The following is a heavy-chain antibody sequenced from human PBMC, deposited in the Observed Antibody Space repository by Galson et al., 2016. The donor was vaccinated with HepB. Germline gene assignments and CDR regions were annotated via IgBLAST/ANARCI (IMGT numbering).Heavy chain of an antibody. CDR2: IYHSGST. D-gene: IGHD2-15*01. J-gene: IGHJ4*01. CDR1: GGSISSGAYS. Sequence: TLSLTCAVSGGSISSGAYSWSWIRQPPGKGLEWIGYIYHSGSTYYNPSLRSRATISVDRSKNQFSLKLSSVTAADTAVYFCARSPYCRHGSCNPGSFDYWGHGTLVTVSS. CDR3: ARSPYCRHGSCNPGSFDY. V-gene: IGHV4-30-2*01.